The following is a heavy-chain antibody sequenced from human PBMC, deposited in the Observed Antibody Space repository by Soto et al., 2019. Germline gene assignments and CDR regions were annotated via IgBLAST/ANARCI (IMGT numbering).Heavy chain of an antibody. CDR2: IIGNGRIK. CDR1: GFTVSNNY. V-gene: IGHV3-11*01. J-gene: IGHJ4*02. CDR3: VKGKGRVHQFVIQDVGFDQ. Sequence: GGSLRLSCAASGFTVSNNYISWVRQPPGKGLEWVSLIIGNGRIKYYADSVKGRFTISRDNARNSLHLQMSSLGADDAAVYYCVKGKGRVHQFVIQDVGFDQWGQGALLTVSS. D-gene: IGHD1-1*01.